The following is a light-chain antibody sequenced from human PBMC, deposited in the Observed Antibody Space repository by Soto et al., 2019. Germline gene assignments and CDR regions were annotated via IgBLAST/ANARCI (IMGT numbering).Light chain of an antibody. CDR3: QQYGSLWT. Sequence: EIVLTQSPGTLSLSPGERATLSCRAFQIVRISFLVWYQQKLCQAPRLLIYVASSRAIGIPDRFSGSGSGTDFIFTISRLEPEDFAVYYCQQYGSLWTFGQGTKVDIK. V-gene: IGKV3-20*01. J-gene: IGKJ1*01. CDR2: VAS. CDR1: QIVRISF.